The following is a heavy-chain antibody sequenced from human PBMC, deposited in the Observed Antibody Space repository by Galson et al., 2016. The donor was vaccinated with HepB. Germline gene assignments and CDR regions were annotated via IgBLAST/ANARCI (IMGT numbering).Heavy chain of an antibody. V-gene: IGHV3-21*01. CDR2: ISSGSAYK. D-gene: IGHD3-10*01. Sequence: SLRLSCAGSGFTFRNYHMNWVRQTPGKGLEWVSSISSGSAYKYYADSVKGRFSIFRDNAKNSLYLQMNSLRVVDTAVYYCARPRDNYGHAIDIWGQGTMVTFSS. CDR1: GFTFRNYH. CDR3: ARPRDNYGHAIDI. J-gene: IGHJ3*02.